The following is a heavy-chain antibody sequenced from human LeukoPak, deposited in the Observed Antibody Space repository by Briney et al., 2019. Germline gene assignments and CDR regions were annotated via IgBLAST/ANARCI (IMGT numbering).Heavy chain of an antibody. V-gene: IGHV4-31*03. Sequence: PSETLSLTCTVSGVSISSGGYYWSWIRQHPGKGLEWIGYIYYSGSTYYNPSLKSRVTISVDTSKNQFSLKLSSVTAADTAVYYCARARGVGLFDYWGQGTLVTVSS. D-gene: IGHD2-15*01. CDR3: ARARGVGLFDY. J-gene: IGHJ4*02. CDR1: GVSISSGGYY. CDR2: IYYSGST.